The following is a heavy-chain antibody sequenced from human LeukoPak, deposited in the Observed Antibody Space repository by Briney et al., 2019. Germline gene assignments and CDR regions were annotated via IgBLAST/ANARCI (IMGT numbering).Heavy chain of an antibody. CDR3: ARSMTTWRGFDY. CDR2: ISYDGSNK. J-gene: IGHJ4*02. CDR1: GFTFSSYG. V-gene: IGHV3-30*03. D-gene: IGHD4-17*01. Sequence: GGSLRLSCAASGFTFSSYGMHWVRQAPGKGLEWVAVISYDGSNKYYADSVKGRFTISRDNSKNTLYLQMNSLRAEDTAVYYCARSMTTWRGFDYWGQGTLVTVSS.